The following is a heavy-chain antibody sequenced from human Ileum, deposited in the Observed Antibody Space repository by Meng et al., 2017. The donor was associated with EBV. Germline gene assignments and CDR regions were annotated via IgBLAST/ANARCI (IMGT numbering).Heavy chain of an antibody. CDR3: ARDSSSSAYSPFNY. J-gene: IGHJ4*02. CDR1: GDSVASNSAA. D-gene: IGHD3-22*01. V-gene: IGHV6-1*01. Sequence: QGQTAQSGPGLVKPPQTLSLTCAISGDSVASNSAAWNWIRQSPSRGLEWLGRTYYRSKWYNDYAVSVKSRITINPDTSKNQFSLQLNSVTPEDTAVYYCARDSSSSAYSPFNYWGQGTLVTVSS. CDR2: TYYRSKWYN.